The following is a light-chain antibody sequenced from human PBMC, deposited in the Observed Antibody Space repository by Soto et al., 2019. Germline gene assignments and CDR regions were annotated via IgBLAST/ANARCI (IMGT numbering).Light chain of an antibody. V-gene: IGKV1-5*01. Sequence: DIQMTQPASTLPASVGYRVTITCRASQTISSWLAWYQQKPRKAPALLIYDASRLAGGVPSRFSGSESGTEFTFSITSLQTEDFGTYYCQQCYMGWTFGQGTKVEIK. CDR3: QQCYMGWT. J-gene: IGKJ1*01. CDR2: DAS. CDR1: QTISSW.